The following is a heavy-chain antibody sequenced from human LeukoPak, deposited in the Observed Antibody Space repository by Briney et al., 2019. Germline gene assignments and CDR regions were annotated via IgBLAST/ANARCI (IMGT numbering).Heavy chain of an antibody. D-gene: IGHD6-13*01. Sequence: SETLSLTCTVSGGSISGSSFYWGWIRQPPGKGLEWIGSMYYGGSTHYNPSLQSRVTISLDMSKNQFSMRLSSVTAADTAVYYCARLAYSSSPLPYYYYGMDVWGQGTTVTVSS. V-gene: IGHV4-39*01. CDR1: GGSISGSSFY. J-gene: IGHJ6*02. CDR2: MYYGGST. CDR3: ARLAYSSSPLPYYYYGMDV.